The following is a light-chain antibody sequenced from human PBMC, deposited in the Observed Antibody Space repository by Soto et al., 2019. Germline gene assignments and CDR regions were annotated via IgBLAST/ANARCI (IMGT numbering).Light chain of an antibody. CDR2: GAT. V-gene: IGKV3-15*01. J-gene: IGKJ1*01. CDR1: QSVSTN. CDR3: QQYNNWAWT. Sequence: EIVMTQSPATLSVSPGETATLSCRASQSVSTNLAWYQQKPGQAPRVFIYGATTRATGIPARFSGSGSGTEFTLTISSLQSEDFAVYYCQQYNNWAWTFGQGTKVDNK.